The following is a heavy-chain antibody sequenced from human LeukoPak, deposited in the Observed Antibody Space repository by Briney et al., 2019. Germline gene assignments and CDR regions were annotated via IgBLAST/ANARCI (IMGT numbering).Heavy chain of an antibody. CDR3: ARATGATRDFDY. J-gene: IGHJ4*02. CDR2: ISAYNGKT. Sequence: GASVKVSCKASGYTFTSYGISWVRQAPGQRLEGLGWISAYNGKTNYPQKLQGRVTMTTDTSTSTAYMELRSLRSDDTAVYYCARATGATRDFDYWGQGTLVTVSS. CDR1: GYTFTSYG. D-gene: IGHD1-1*01. V-gene: IGHV1-18*04.